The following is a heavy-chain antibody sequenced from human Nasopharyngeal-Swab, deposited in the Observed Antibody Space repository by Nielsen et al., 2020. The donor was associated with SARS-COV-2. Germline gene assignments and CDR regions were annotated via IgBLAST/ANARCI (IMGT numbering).Heavy chain of an antibody. CDR3: ARESISTRHSGWFDP. CDR1: GFTFRDYS. Sequence: GESLKISCAASGFTFRDYSMNWVRQAPGKGLEWVSSIGRYGTDIFHADSVKGRFSVFRDAANKSIYLQMRSLRAEDTAVYFCARESISTRHSGWFDPWGQGTLVTVSS. D-gene: IGHD6-6*01. J-gene: IGHJ5*02. V-gene: IGHV3-21*01. CDR2: IGRYGTDI.